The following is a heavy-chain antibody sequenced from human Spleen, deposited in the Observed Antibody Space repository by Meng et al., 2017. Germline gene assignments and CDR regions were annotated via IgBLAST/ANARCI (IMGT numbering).Heavy chain of an antibody. D-gene: IGHD6-13*01. Sequence: SETLSLTCTVSGGSISSSSYYWGWIRQPPGKGLEWIGSIYYSGSTYYNPSLESRVTISVDTSKNQFSLKLSSVTAADTAVYYCSRGPPYSSPMNDYWGQGTLVTIAS. CDR2: IYYSGST. J-gene: IGHJ4*02. CDR3: SRGPPYSSPMNDY. CDR1: GGSISSSSYY. V-gene: IGHV4-39*07.